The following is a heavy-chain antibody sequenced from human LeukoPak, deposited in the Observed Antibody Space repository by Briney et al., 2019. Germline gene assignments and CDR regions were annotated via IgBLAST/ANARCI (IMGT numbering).Heavy chain of an antibody. CDR1: GSGLRFSEYN. Sequence: GGSLILSCVASGSGLRFSEYNMNWVRQSPGKGLEWVSAISGSGGSTYYADSVKGRFTISRDNSKNTLYLQMNSLRAEDTAVYYCAKSWIYDSSGYYDYWGQGTLVTVSS. CDR3: AKSWIYDSSGYYDY. CDR2: ISGSGGST. J-gene: IGHJ4*02. D-gene: IGHD3-22*01. V-gene: IGHV3-23*01.